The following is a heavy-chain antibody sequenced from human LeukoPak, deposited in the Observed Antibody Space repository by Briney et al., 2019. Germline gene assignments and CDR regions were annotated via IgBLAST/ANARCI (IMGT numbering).Heavy chain of an antibody. Sequence: GASVKVSCKASGYTFTGYYMHWVRQAPGQGLEWMGWINPNSGGTNYAQKFQGRVTMTEDTSTDTAYMELSSLRSEDTAVYYCATASRLSNWFDPWGQGTLVTVSS. J-gene: IGHJ5*02. CDR1: GYTFTGYY. CDR2: INPNSGGT. V-gene: IGHV1-2*02. D-gene: IGHD1-1*01. CDR3: ATASRLSNWFDP.